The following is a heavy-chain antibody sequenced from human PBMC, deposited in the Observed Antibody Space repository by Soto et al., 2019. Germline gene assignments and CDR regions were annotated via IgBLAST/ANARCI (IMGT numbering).Heavy chain of an antibody. Sequence: ASVKVSCKASGYSFTGYYIHWLRQAPGQGPEWMGWINPNTGDTNYAQQFQGWVTMTRDTSINTAYMELSRLKSDDTAVFYCVGEGGTLGFLLGELFPTQNYHYYGMDVWGQGTPVTVSS. V-gene: IGHV1-2*04. CDR3: VGEGGTLGFLLGELFPTQNYHYYGMDV. J-gene: IGHJ6*02. D-gene: IGHD3-10*01. CDR1: GYSFTGYY. CDR2: INPNTGDT.